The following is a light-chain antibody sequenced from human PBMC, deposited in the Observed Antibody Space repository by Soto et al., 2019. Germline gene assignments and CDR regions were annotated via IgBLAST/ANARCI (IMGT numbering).Light chain of an antibody. Sequence: QSALTQPASVSGTPGQSITISCTGSNSDVGIYDFVSWYQHHPGRAPKLIVSEVSHRPSGVSNRFSGSKSGNTASLTVSGLQADDEADYYCSSYAGSSNPPYVFGTGTKLTVL. CDR1: NSDVGIYDF. CDR2: EVS. CDR3: SSYAGSSNPPYV. J-gene: IGLJ1*01. V-gene: IGLV2-14*01.